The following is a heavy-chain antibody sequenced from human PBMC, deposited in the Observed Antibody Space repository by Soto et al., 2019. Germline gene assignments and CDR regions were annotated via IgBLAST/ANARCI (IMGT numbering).Heavy chain of an antibody. CDR3: AKDLARTRSFYHNSFDY. CDR2: ISGSGGST. CDR1: GFTFSSYA. Sequence: EVQLLESGGGLVQPGGSLRLSCAASGFTFSSYAMSWVRQAPGKGLEWVSAISGSGGSTYYADSVKGRFTISRDNSKNTLYLKMKSLRAEDTAVYYCAKDLARTRSFYHNSFDYWCQGTLVTVSS. D-gene: IGHD3-10*01. V-gene: IGHV3-23*01. J-gene: IGHJ4*02.